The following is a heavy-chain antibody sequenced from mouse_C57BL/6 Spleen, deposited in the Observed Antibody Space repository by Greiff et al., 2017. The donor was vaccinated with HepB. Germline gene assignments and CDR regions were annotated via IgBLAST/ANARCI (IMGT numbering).Heavy chain of an antibody. Sequence: QVQLQQPGAELVKPGASVKLSCKASGYTFTSYWMHWVKQSPGQGLEWIGMIHPNSGSTNYNEKFKSKATLTVDKSSSTAYMQLSSLTSEDSAVYYCARSGYGNYYFDYWGQGTTLTVSS. D-gene: IGHD2-1*01. CDR2: IHPNSGST. V-gene: IGHV1-64*01. CDR1: GYTFTSYW. J-gene: IGHJ2*01. CDR3: ARSGYGNYYFDY.